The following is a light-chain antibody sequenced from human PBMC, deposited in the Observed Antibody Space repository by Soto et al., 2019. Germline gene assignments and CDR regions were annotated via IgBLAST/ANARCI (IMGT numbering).Light chain of an antibody. CDR1: QGIRSD. J-gene: IGKJ1*01. Sequence: DIQMTQSPSSLSASVVDRVTITCRASQGIRSDLGWYQQKPGKAPKRLIYAASSLQSGVPSRFSGSGSGTQFTLTISSLQPEDFATYYCLQHNTYPWTFGQGTKVDIK. V-gene: IGKV1-17*01. CDR3: LQHNTYPWT. CDR2: AAS.